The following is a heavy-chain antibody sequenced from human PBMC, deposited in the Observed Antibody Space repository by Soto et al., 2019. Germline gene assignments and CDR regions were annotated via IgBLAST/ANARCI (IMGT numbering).Heavy chain of an antibody. CDR3: AREGGIFAGRAFDI. J-gene: IGHJ3*02. CDR2: IYYSGST. D-gene: IGHD3-16*01. V-gene: IGHV4-59*01. CDR1: GGSISSYY. Sequence: SETLSLTCTVSGGSISSYYWSWIRQPPGKGLEWIGYIYYSGSTNYNPSLKSRVTISVDTSKNQFSLKLSSVTAADTAVYYCAREGGIFAGRAFDIWGQGTMVTVSS.